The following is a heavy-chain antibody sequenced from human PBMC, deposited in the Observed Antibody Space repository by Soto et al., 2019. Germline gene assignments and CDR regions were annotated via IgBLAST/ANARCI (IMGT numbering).Heavy chain of an antibody. J-gene: IGHJ4*02. D-gene: IGHD5-18*01. CDR2: HYYSGST. Sequence: QVQLQESGPGLVKPSQTLSLTCTVSGGSISSGGYYWTLIRQHPGKGLEGLGCHYYSGSTGYNPSLKRRVTTSGDPSKIQFCLKLSSVPAADKAVYYCARGRYSCGGDFEYWGQGTLGTVSS. CDR1: GGSISSGGYY. CDR3: ARGRYSCGGDFEY. V-gene: IGHV4-31*03.